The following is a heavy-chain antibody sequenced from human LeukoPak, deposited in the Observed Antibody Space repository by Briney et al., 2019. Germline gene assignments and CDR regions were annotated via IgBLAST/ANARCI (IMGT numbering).Heavy chain of an antibody. V-gene: IGHV4-39*01. D-gene: IGHD5-18*01. Sequence: PSETLSLTCTVSGGSISSSSSDYYWGWVRQPPGKGLEWIGSISYSRSTYYNPPLKSRVTIFADTSNNQFSLKLTSVTAADTAVYYCARHRHSHHYDYWGQGTLATVSS. CDR1: GGSISSSSSDYY. J-gene: IGHJ4*02. CDR3: ARHRHSHHYDY. CDR2: ISYSRST.